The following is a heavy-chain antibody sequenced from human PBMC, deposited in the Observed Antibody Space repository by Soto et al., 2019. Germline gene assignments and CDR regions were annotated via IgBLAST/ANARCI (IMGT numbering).Heavy chain of an antibody. J-gene: IGHJ6*02. Sequence: SGTLSLTCTVSGGSISSSSYYWGWIRQPPGKGLEWIGSIYYSGSTYYNPSLKSRVTISVDTSKNQFSLKLSSVTAADTAVYYCARVGGVYGMDVWGQGTTVTVSS. CDR2: IYYSGST. CDR3: ARVGGVYGMDV. D-gene: IGHD3-16*01. V-gene: IGHV4-39*01. CDR1: GGSISSSSYY.